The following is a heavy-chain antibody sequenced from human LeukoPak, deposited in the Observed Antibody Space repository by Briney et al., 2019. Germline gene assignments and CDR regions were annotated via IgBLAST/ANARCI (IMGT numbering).Heavy chain of an antibody. J-gene: IGHJ3*02. CDR2: INHSGIT. Sequence: SETLSLTCTVSGVFISGSDWWSWVRQPPGKGLEWIGEINHSGITNYNPSLKSRVTISADTSKNQFSLKLTSVTAADTAVYFCARGSRDYENYAFDIWGQGTMVTVSS. CDR1: GVFISGSDW. CDR3: ARGSRDYENYAFDI. V-gene: IGHV4-4*02. D-gene: IGHD4-17*01.